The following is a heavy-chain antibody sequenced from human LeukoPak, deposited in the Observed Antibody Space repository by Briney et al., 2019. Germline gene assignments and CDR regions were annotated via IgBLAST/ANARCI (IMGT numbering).Heavy chain of an antibody. CDR1: GYSFTSYW. J-gene: IGHJ4*02. CDR3: ARSSHYDILTGYYNLFDY. V-gene: IGHV5-51*01. Sequence: GESLKISCKGSGYSFTSYWIGWVRQMPGKGLEWMGIIYPGDSDTRYSPSFQGQVTISADKSISTAYLQWSSLKASDTAMYYCARSSHYDILTGYYNLFDYWGQGTLVTVSS. D-gene: IGHD3-9*01. CDR2: IYPGDSDT.